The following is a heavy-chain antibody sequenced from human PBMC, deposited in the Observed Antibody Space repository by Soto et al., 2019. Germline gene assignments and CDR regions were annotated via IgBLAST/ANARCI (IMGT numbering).Heavy chain of an antibody. D-gene: IGHD3-10*01. CDR3: ARSRILLWFGEFPKTGPRSRFDY. J-gene: IGHJ4*02. CDR1: GGSFSGYY. Sequence: SETPSLTCAVYGGSFSGYYWSWIRQPPGKGLKWIGEINHSGSTNYNPSLKSRVTISVDTSKNQFSLKLSSVTAADTAVYYCARSRILLWFGEFPKTGPRSRFDYWGQGTLVTVSS. V-gene: IGHV4-34*01. CDR2: INHSGST.